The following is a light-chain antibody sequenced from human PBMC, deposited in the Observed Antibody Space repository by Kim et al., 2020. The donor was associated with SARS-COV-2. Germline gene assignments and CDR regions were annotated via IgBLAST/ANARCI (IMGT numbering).Light chain of an antibody. CDR3: QQYHSYPWT. Sequence: ASVGDRVTITCRASQSIGTWLAWYQQKPGKAPKLLICETSSLESGVPSTFSGSGSGTEFTLTISSLQPNDFATYYCQQYHSYPWTFGQGTKVDIK. V-gene: IGKV1-5*03. CDR1: QSIGTW. CDR2: ETS. J-gene: IGKJ1*01.